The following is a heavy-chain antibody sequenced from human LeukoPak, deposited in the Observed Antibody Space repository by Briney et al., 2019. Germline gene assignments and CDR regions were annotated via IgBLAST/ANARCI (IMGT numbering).Heavy chain of an antibody. V-gene: IGHV1-69-2*01. D-gene: IGHD2-2*01. CDR2: VDPEDGET. J-gene: IGHJ4*02. Sequence: GASVKVSCKVSGYTFTDYYMHWVQQAPGKGLEWMGLVDPEDGETIYAEKFQGRVTITADTSTDTAYMELSSLKSEDTAVYYCATMARGCSGASCYYPPPDYWGQGTLVTVSS. CDR3: ATMARGCSGASCYYPPPDY. CDR1: GYTFTDYY.